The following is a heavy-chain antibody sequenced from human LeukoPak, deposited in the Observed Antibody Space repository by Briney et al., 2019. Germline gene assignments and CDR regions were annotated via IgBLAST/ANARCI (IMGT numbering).Heavy chain of an antibody. J-gene: IGHJ4*02. CDR1: GNTFTVYY. V-gene: IGHV1-2*02. CDR3: ARGAYYYDSSGHYPMFEY. D-gene: IGHD3-22*01. Sequence: ASVTVSCTASGNTFTVYYMHWVRQAPGQGLEWMGWINTNSGGTNSAQKFQGRVTMTRDTSISTVYMELSRLRSDDTAVYYCARGAYYYDSSGHYPMFEYWGQGTLVTVSS. CDR2: INTNSGGT.